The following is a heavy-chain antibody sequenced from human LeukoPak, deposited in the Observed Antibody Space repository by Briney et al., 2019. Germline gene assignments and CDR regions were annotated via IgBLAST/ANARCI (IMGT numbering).Heavy chain of an antibody. Sequence: GGSLRLSCAASGFTFDDYAMHWVRQAPGKGLEWVSGISWNSGSIGYAASVKGRFTISRDNAKNSLYLQMNSLRAEDTALYYCAKDYYYDSSGHFDYWGQGTLVTVSS. CDR1: GFTFDDYA. CDR2: ISWNSGSI. J-gene: IGHJ4*02. CDR3: AKDYYYDSSGHFDY. D-gene: IGHD3-22*01. V-gene: IGHV3-9*01.